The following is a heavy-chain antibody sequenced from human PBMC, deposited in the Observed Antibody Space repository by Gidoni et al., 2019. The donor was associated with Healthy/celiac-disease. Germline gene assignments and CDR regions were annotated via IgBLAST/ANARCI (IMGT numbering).Heavy chain of an antibody. V-gene: IGHV4-61*02. CDR1: GGSISSGSDY. Sequence: QVQLQESGPGLVKPSQTLSLTCTVSGGSISSGSDYWSWIRQPAGKGLEWIGRTYTSGSTNYNPSLKSRVTISVDTSKNQFSLKLSSVTAADTAVYYCARDSTSGWNNWFDPWGQGTLVTVSS. CDR2: TYTSGST. J-gene: IGHJ5*02. D-gene: IGHD3-10*01. CDR3: ARDSTSGWNNWFDP.